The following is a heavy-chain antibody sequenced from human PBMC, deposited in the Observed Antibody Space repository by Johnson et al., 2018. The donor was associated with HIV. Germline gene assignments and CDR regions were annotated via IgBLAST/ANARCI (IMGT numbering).Heavy chain of an antibody. CDR3: ARGGGSDWYNAFDI. D-gene: IGHD6-19*01. V-gene: IGHV3-11*04. Sequence: QEQLVESGGGLVTPGGSVKLSCQGSGFTFSDYYMTWIRQAPGKGLEWVSYIRTDGSSTYYADAVKGRFTFVRDNAKNSVYLQMTSLRVEDTAVYYCARGGGSDWYNAFDIWGRGTMVTVSS. CDR2: IRTDGSST. CDR1: GFTFSDYY. J-gene: IGHJ3*02.